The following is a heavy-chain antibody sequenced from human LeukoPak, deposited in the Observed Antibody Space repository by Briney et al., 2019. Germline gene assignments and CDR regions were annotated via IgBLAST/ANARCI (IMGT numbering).Heavy chain of an antibody. V-gene: IGHV3-64D*09. CDR2: ISSNGGST. D-gene: IGHD3-10*01. Sequence: PGGSLRLSCSASGFTFSSYGMHWVRQAPGKGLEYVSAISSNGGSTHYADSVKGRFTISRDNSENTVYLQMSSLRVEDTAVYYCARGYYGSGRYYFDYWGQGTLVTVSS. CDR1: GFTFSSYG. CDR3: ARGYYGSGRYYFDY. J-gene: IGHJ4*02.